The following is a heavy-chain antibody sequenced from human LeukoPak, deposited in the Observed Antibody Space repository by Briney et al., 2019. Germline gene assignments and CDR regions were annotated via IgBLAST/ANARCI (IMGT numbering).Heavy chain of an antibody. CDR3: ARTQHKPGSGYDFYDYVWGSYRPDAFDI. J-gene: IGHJ3*02. Sequence: SETLSLTCTVSGGSISSGSYYWSWIRQPAGKGLEWIGRIYTSGSTNYNPSLKSRVTISVDTSKNQFSRKLSAVTAADTAGYYWARTQHKPGSGYDFYDYVWGSYRPDAFDIWGQGTMVTVSS. V-gene: IGHV4-61*02. D-gene: IGHD3-16*02. CDR2: IYTSGST. CDR1: GGSISSGSYY.